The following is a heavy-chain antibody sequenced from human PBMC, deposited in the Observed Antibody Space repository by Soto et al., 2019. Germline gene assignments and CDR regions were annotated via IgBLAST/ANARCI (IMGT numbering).Heavy chain of an antibody. V-gene: IGHV3-74*03. CDR3: VREPWGFSGSWYDY. Sequence: EEELVESGGGLVKPGGSLRLSCAASKFSFNNYWMHWVRQVPGKGPVWVSRINHDGSRTEYVDSVKGRFTISRDNTKNTLYLQMNSLRVDDTAMYYCVREPWGFSGSWYDYWGQGTLVTVSS. CDR1: KFSFNNYW. D-gene: IGHD5-12*01. CDR2: INHDGSRT. J-gene: IGHJ4*02.